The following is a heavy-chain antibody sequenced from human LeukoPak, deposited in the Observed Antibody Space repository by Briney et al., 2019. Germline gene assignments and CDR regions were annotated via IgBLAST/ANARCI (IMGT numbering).Heavy chain of an antibody. CDR3: ATPHYGSGSYYNLDY. D-gene: IGHD3-10*01. V-gene: IGHV1-69*05. J-gene: IGHJ4*02. Sequence: ASVKVSCKASGGTFSSYAISWVRQAPGQGLEWMGRIIPIFGTANYAQKFQGRVTITTDESTSTAYMELSSLRSEDTAVYYCATPHYGSGSYYNLDYWGQGTLVTVPS. CDR2: IIPIFGTA. CDR1: GGTFSSYA.